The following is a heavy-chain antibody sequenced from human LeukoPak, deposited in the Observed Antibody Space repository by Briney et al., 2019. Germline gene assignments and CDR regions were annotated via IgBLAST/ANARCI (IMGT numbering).Heavy chain of an antibody. V-gene: IGHV4-61*08. CDR3: ARTQSQSGSYRYYFGY. D-gene: IGHD1-26*01. CDR1: GVSIGSAGYY. CDR2: IYYISNT. J-gene: IGHJ4*02. Sequence: SETLSLTCTVSGVSIGSAGYYWSWIRQPPGGGLEWIGYIYYISNTNYNPSLKSRVTMSLNPSGNQFSLKLNSVTAADTAMYYCARTQSQSGSYRYYFGYWGQGTLVTVSS.